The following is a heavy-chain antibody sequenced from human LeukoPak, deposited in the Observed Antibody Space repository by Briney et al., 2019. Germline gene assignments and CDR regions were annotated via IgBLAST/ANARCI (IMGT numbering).Heavy chain of an antibody. CDR3: AGYSSSWYDY. V-gene: IGHV4-39*01. D-gene: IGHD6-13*01. CDR1: GGSISSSSYY. J-gene: IGHJ4*02. Sequence: SETLSLTCTVSGGSISSSSYYWGWIRQPPGKGLEWIGSIYYSGSTYYNPSLKSRVTISVDTSKNQFSLKLSSVTAADTAGYYCAGYSSSWYDYWGQGTLVTVSS. CDR2: IYYSGST.